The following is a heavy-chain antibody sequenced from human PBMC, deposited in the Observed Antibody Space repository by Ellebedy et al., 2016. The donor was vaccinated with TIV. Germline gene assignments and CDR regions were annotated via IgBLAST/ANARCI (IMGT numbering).Heavy chain of an antibody. D-gene: IGHD3-10*01. CDR2: IYPGDSDT. J-gene: IGHJ3*02. V-gene: IGHV5-51*01. Sequence: GESLKIPCKGSGYSFTSYWISWVRQMPGKGLEWMGIIYPGDSDTRYSPSFQGQVTISADKSISTAYLQWSSLKASDTAMYYCAISSVEGYYGSGSRYAFDIWGQGTMVTASS. CDR1: GYSFTSYW. CDR3: AISSVEGYYGSGSRYAFDI.